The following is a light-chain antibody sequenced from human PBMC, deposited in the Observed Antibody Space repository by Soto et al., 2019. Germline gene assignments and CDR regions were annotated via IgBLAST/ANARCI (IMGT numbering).Light chain of an antibody. CDR3: CSYAGSYPGV. J-gene: IGLJ3*02. V-gene: IGLV2-11*01. Sequence: QSALTQPRSVSGSPGQSVTISCTGTSSDVGAYNYVSWYQQHPGKPPKLMICDVSKRPSGVPDRFSGSKSGNAASLTISGLQAEDEADYYCCSYAGSYPGVFGGGTKLPVL. CDR1: SSDVGAYNY. CDR2: DVS.